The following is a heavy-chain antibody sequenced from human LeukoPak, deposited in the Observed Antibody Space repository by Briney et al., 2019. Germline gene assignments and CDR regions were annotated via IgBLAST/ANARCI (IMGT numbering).Heavy chain of an antibody. V-gene: IGHV4-39*01. D-gene: IGHD2-21*01. CDR1: GGSISSSSYY. CDR3: ARLLFRINGFDF. CDR2: IYYSGGT. Sequence: SETLSLTCTVSGGSISSSSYYWGWIRQPPGKGLEWIGSIYYSGGTYYNPSLKSRVTISVDTSKNQFSLEMSSVAAADTAVYYCARLLFRINGFDFWGQGTLVTVSS. J-gene: IGHJ4*02.